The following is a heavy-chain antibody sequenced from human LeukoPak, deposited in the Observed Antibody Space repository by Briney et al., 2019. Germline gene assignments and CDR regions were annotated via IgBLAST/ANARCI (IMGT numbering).Heavy chain of an antibody. CDR2: ISGSGGST. J-gene: IGHJ6*03. Sequence: GSLRLSCAASGFTFSSYAMSWVRQAPGKGLEWVSAISGSGGSTYYADSVKGRFTISRDKSKNTLYLQMNSLRAEDTAVYYCARDQGFSYYFYYMDVWGKGTTVTVSS. CDR3: ARDQGFSYYFYYMDV. V-gene: IGHV3-23*01. CDR1: GFTFSSYA. D-gene: IGHD3-3*01.